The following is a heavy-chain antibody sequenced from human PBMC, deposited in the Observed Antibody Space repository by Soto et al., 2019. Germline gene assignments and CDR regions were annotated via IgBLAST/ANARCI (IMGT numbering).Heavy chain of an antibody. V-gene: IGHV3-53*01. Sequence: GGSLGLSCAASGFTVSSNYMSWVRQKPGKGLEWVSVIYSGGSTYYADSVKGRFTISRDNSKNTLYLQMNSLRAEDTAVYYCAREDIYSYGSYYYYYGMDVWGQGTTVTVSS. CDR3: AREDIYSYGSYYYYYGMDV. CDR1: GFTVSSNY. D-gene: IGHD5-18*01. J-gene: IGHJ6*01. CDR2: IYSGGST.